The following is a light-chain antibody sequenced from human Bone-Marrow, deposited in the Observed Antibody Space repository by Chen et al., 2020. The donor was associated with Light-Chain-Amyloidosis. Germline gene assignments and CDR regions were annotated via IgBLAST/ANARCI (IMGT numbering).Light chain of an antibody. Sequence: IQLPQAPSSLSASIGDRVTITCRASQGISNCLAWFQRKPGKVPKLLIYAASTLQSGVPSRFSGSGSGTDFTLTISCLQPEDVATYYCQKYNSAPPAFGGGTKVEIK. V-gene: IGKV1-27*01. CDR1: QGISNC. CDR2: AAS. CDR3: QKYNSAPPA. J-gene: IGKJ4*01.